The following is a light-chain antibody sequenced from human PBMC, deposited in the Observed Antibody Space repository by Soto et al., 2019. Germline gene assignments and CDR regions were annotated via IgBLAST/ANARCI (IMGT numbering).Light chain of an antibody. J-gene: IGLJ1*01. CDR2: SNN. V-gene: IGLV1-44*01. Sequence: QSVLTQPPSASGTPGQRVTIPCSGSSSNIGSNTVNWYQQLPGTAPKLLIYSNNQRPSGVPDRFSGSKSGTSASMAITGLQAEDEADYYCLSYDSSLSAYVFGTGTKVTVL. CDR1: SSNIGSNT. CDR3: LSYDSSLSAYV.